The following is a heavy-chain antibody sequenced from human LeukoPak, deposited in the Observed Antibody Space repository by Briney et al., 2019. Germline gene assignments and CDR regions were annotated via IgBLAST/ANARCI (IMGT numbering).Heavy chain of an antibody. Sequence: GGSLRLSCAASGFTFSSYSMNWVRQAPGKGLEWVSSISSSSSYIYYADPVKGRFTISRDNAKNSLYLQMNSLRAEDTAVYYCARDCPVVTALLDYWGQGTLVTVSS. V-gene: IGHV3-21*01. CDR3: ARDCPVVTALLDY. CDR1: GFTFSSYS. D-gene: IGHD4-23*01. CDR2: ISSSSSYI. J-gene: IGHJ4*02.